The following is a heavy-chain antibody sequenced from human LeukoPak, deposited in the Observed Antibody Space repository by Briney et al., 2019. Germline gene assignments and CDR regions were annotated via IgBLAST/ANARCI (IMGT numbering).Heavy chain of an antibody. D-gene: IGHD3-10*01. J-gene: IGHJ6*03. CDR1: GGSFSGYY. CDR3: ARGPWQLMRNGSGSYSRYYYYYMDV. Sequence: SETLSLTCAVYGGSFSGYYWSWIRQPPGKGLEWIGEINHSGSTNYNPSLKSRVTISVDTSKNQFSLKLSSVTAADTAVYYCARGPWQLMRNGSGSYSRYYYYYMDVWGKGTTVTVSS. CDR2: INHSGST. V-gene: IGHV4-34*01.